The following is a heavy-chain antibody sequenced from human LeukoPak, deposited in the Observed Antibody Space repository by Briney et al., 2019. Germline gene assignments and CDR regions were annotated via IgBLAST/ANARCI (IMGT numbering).Heavy chain of an antibody. CDR2: IWYDGSNK. V-gene: IGHV3-33*01. D-gene: IGHD2-2*01. CDR1: GFTFSSYG. CDR3: ARGLGEVVPAAMDY. Sequence: PGRSLRLSCAASGFTFSSYGMHWVRQAPGKGLEWVAVIWYDGSNKYYADSVKGRFTISRDNSKSTLYLQMNSLRAEDTAVYYCARGLGEVVPAAMDYWGQGTLVTVSS. J-gene: IGHJ4*02.